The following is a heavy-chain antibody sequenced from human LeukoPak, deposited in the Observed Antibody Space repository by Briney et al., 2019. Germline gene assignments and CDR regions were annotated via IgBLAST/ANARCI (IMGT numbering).Heavy chain of an antibody. CDR2: MNPNSGNT. CDR3: ARFVPNYYDSSGYYPNDAFDI. CDR1: GYTFTSYD. J-gene: IGHJ3*02. D-gene: IGHD3-22*01. Sequence: ASVKVSCKASGYTFTSYDINWVRQATGQGLEWMGWMNPNSGNTGYAQKFQGRVTMTRNTSISTAYMELSSLRSEDTAVYYCARFVPNYYDSSGYYPNDAFDIWGQGTMVTVSS. V-gene: IGHV1-8*01.